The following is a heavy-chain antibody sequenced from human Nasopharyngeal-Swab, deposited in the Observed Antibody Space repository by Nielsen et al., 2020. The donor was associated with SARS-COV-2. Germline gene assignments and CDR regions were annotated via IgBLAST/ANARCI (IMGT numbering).Heavy chain of an antibody. D-gene: IGHD3-10*01. V-gene: IGHV3-23*01. CDR1: GFTFSMYA. Sequence: GESLKISCAASGFTFSMYAMSWARQAPGKGPEWVSAISGSGDRTYYADSVTGRFTISRDNSKNTLYLQMNSLRAEDTAVFYCAKDTGAYYASGTYYNPTGWFDPWGQGTLVTVSS. CDR3: AKDTGAYYASGTYYNPTGWFDP. CDR2: ISGSGDRT. J-gene: IGHJ5*02.